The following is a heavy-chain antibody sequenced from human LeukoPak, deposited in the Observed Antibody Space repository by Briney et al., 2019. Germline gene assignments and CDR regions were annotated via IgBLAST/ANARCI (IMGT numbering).Heavy chain of an antibody. Sequence: QPGGSLRLSCAASGFTFSSYSMSWVRQAPGKGLEWVANIKQDGSEKYYVDSMKGRFTISRDNAKNSLYLQMNSLRAEDTAVYYCVVPAAIQRDWGQGTMVTVPS. V-gene: IGHV3-7*01. CDR2: IKQDGSEK. J-gene: IGHJ3*01. CDR1: GFTFSSYS. D-gene: IGHD2-2*01. CDR3: VVPAAIQRD.